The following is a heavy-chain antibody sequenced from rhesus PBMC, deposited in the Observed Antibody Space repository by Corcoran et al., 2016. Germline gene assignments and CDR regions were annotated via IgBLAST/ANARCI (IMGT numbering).Heavy chain of an antibody. CDR3: ASASWNYMEY. V-gene: IGHV4-160*01. J-gene: IGHJ4*01. D-gene: IGHD1-1-1*01. CDR1: VGSSIGYS. Sequence: QVQLQQWGEGIVKPSENLSLTCGVYVGSSIGYSVGLLRQPPGKGLAWIGRIRIGGRTNYNPSLKSRLTISIDTSKNQFSLKLSSVTAADTAVYYCASASWNYMEYWGQGVLVTVSS. CDR2: IRIGGRT.